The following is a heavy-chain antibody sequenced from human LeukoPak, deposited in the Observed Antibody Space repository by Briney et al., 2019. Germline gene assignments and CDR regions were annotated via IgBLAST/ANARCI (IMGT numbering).Heavy chain of an antibody. CDR2: INPNSGGT. V-gene: IGHV1-2*06. CDR1: GYTFTGDY. D-gene: IGHD5-12*01. Sequence: GASVKVSCKASGYTFTGDYMHWVRQAPGQGLEWMGRINPNSGGTNYAQKFQGRVTMTRDTSISTAYMELSRLRSDDTAVYYCARAFTSGYVIDYWGQGTLVTVSS. CDR3: ARAFTSGYVIDY. J-gene: IGHJ4*02.